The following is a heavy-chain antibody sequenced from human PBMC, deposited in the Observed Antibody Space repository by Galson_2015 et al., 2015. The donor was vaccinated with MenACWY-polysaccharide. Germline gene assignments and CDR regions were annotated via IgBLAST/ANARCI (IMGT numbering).Heavy chain of an antibody. Sequence: SLRLSCAASGSRFSHSGMHWVRQAPGKGLEWVAVIQYDGSKIVYADSVKGRFTISRDNSKNTLFLEMNPLGAEDTAVYYCAREGSRTMLHAFDSWGQGTMVTVSS. J-gene: IGHJ3*01. D-gene: IGHD2-2*01. CDR3: AREGSRTMLHAFDS. V-gene: IGHV3-33*01. CDR1: GSRFSHSG. CDR2: IQYDGSKI.